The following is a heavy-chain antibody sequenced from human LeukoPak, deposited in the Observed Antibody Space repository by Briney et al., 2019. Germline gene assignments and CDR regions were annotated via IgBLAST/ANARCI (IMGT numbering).Heavy chain of an antibody. D-gene: IGHD3-10*01. V-gene: IGHV3-66*01. CDR2: IYSGGST. Sequence: GGSLRLSCAASGFTVRNNYMSWVRQAPGKGLEWVSVIYSGGSTYYADSVKGRFTISRDNSKNTLYLQMNSLRAENTAVYFCATGERMVRGDGVDYWGQGTLVTVSS. CDR3: ATGERMVRGDGVDY. CDR1: GFTVRNNY. J-gene: IGHJ4*02.